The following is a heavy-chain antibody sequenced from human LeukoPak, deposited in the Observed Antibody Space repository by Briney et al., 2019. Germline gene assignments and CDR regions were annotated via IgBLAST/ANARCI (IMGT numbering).Heavy chain of an antibody. V-gene: IGHV3-11*06. J-gene: IGHJ6*02. Sequence: PGGSLRLSCAASGFTFSDYYMSWIRQAPGKGLEWVSYISSSSSYTNYADSVKGRFTISRDNSKNTLYLQMNSLRAEDTAVYYCARDRDYDFWSGYFDYYYYGMDVWGQGTTVTVSS. CDR1: GFTFSDYY. CDR3: ARDRDYDFWSGYFDYYYYGMDV. D-gene: IGHD3-3*01. CDR2: ISSSSSYT.